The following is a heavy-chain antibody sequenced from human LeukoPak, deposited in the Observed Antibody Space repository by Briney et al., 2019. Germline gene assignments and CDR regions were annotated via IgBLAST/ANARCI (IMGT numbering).Heavy chain of an antibody. CDR2: INPSGGNA. CDR3: ARGSTVATRRPFDF. J-gene: IGHJ4*02. CDR1: GYTITSYY. D-gene: IGHD6-6*01. V-gene: IGHV1-46*01. Sequence: ASVKVSCEASGYTITSYYMHWVRQAPGQGLEWMGIINPSGGNASYAQKFQGRVTMTRDTSTSTVYMELSSLRSEDTAMYYCARGSTVATRRPFDFWGQGTLVTVSS.